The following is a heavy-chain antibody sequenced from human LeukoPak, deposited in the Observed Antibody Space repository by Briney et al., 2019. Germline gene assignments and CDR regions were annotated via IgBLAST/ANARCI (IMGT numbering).Heavy chain of an antibody. J-gene: IGHJ4*02. CDR2: ISAYNGNT. Sequence: GASVKVSCKASGYTFTAYYMHWVRQAPGQGLEWMGWISAYNGNTNYAQKFQGRVTITADESTSTAYMELSSLRSEDTAVYYCARDYYDSSGYHPPNYWGQGTLVTVSS. CDR1: GYTFTAYY. CDR3: ARDYYDSSGYHPPNY. D-gene: IGHD3-22*01. V-gene: IGHV1-18*04.